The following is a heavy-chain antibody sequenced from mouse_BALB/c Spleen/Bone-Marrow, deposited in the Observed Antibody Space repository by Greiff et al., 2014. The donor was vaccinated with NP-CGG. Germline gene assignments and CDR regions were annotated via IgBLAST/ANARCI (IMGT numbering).Heavy chain of an antibody. CDR2: FNPNNGGT. Sequence: EVQRVESGPELVKPGSSVKMSCKTSGYSFTDYTIHWVKQSHGKSLEWIGDFNPNNGGTDYNQKFQDKATLTVDKSSRTAFMEFRSLTFEDSAVYYCARARWYDYWGQGTTLTVSS. D-gene: IGHD1-1*02. CDR1: GYSFTDYT. V-gene: IGHV1-22*01. J-gene: IGHJ2*01. CDR3: ARARWYDY.